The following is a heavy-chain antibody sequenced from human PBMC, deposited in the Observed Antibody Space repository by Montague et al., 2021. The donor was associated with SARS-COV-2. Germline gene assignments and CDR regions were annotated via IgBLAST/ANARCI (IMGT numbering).Heavy chain of an antibody. D-gene: IGHD3-10*01. CDR1: GGSFSRYS. V-gene: IGHV4-34*01. J-gene: IGHJ6*02. CDR3: AGVRYYGSGTSLGMDV. Sequence: SETLSLTCGVSGGSVYGGSFSRYSWNWIRQPPGKGQEWIGEINHSGSTHYNPSLKSRVTISVDTSKNQFSLKLSSVTAADTAVYYCAGVRYYGSGTSLGMDVWGQGTTVTVSS. CDR2: INHSGST.